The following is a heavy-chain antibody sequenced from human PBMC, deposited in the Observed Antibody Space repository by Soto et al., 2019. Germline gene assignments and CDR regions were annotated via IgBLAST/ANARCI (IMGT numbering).Heavy chain of an antibody. CDR2: IYYSGST. V-gene: IGHV4-39*01. D-gene: IGHD5-12*01. CDR1: GGSISSSSYY. CDR3: ARPRSGYDLYYYYYMEV. Sequence: SETLSLTCTVSGGSISSSSYYWGWIRQPPGKGLEWIGSIYYSGSTYYNPSLKSRVTISVDTSKNQFSLKLSSVTAADTAVYYCARPRSGYDLYYYYYMEVWGKGTTVTVSS. J-gene: IGHJ6*03.